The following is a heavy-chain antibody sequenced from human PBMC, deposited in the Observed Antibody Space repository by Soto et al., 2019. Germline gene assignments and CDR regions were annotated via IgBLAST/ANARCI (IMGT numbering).Heavy chain of an antibody. V-gene: IGHV3-13*01. CDR3: TRKTPPTGMEV. CDR2: IGSGGDI. Sequence: EVQLVESGGGLVQPGGSLRLSCAASGFTLSSYDIHWVRQTTGEGLAWVAGIGSGGDINYADSVKGRFIISSEDGKNSLYLQMNNLRVGDTAVYYCTRKTPPTGMEVWGQGATVTVSS. D-gene: IGHD3-9*01. CDR1: GFTLSSYD. J-gene: IGHJ6*02.